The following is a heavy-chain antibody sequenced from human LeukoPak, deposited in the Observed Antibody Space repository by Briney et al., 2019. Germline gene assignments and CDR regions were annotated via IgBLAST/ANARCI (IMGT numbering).Heavy chain of an antibody. J-gene: IGHJ4*02. CDR3: ARSDCSDY. D-gene: IGHD3-3*01. CDR1: GFTVRSNY. V-gene: IGHV3-66*01. Sequence: GGPLRLSCAASGFTVRSNYMSWVRQAPGKGLEWVSVIYSGGNTYYADSVKGRFTISRDNAKNSLYLQMNSLRAEDTAVYYCARSDCSDYWGQGTLVTVSS. CDR2: IYSGGNT.